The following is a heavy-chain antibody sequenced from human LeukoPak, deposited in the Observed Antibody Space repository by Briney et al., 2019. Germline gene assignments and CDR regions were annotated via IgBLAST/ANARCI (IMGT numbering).Heavy chain of an antibody. D-gene: IGHD4-11*01. Sequence: ASVKVSCKASGYTFISYDINWVRQATGQGLEWMGWMNPNSGNTGYAQKFQGRVTMTRNTSISTAYMELSSLRSEDTAVYYCARGLMTTVTTVTPGPPDDYGGQGPRVTVSS. J-gene: IGHJ4*02. CDR2: MNPNSGNT. CDR1: GYTFISYD. V-gene: IGHV1-8*01. CDR3: ARGLMTTVTTVTPGPPDDY.